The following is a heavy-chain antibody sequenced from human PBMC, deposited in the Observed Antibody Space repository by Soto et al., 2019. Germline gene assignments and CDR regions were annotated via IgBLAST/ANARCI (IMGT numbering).Heavy chain of an antibody. CDR1: GFTFSSYG. CDR2: ISYDGSNK. Sequence: PGGSLRLSCAASGFTFSSYGMHWVRQAPGKGLEWVAVISYDGSNKYYADSVKGRFTISRDNSKNTLYLQMNSLRAEDTAVYYCAKAISAAGPTGYFQHWGQGTLVTVSS. D-gene: IGHD6-13*01. CDR3: AKAISAAGPTGYFQH. V-gene: IGHV3-30*18. J-gene: IGHJ1*01.